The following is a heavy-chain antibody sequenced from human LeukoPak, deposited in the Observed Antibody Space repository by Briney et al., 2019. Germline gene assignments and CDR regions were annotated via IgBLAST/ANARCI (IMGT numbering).Heavy chain of an antibody. Sequence: SETLSLTCAVYGGSFSGYYWSWIRQPPGKGLEWIGEINHSGSTNYNPSLKSRVTISVDTSKNQFSLKLSSVTAADTAVYYCARRKGAVAGRRGWFDPWGQGTLVTVSS. CDR1: GGSFSGYY. V-gene: IGHV4-34*01. CDR3: ARRKGAVAGRRGWFDP. J-gene: IGHJ5*02. CDR2: INHSGST. D-gene: IGHD6-19*01.